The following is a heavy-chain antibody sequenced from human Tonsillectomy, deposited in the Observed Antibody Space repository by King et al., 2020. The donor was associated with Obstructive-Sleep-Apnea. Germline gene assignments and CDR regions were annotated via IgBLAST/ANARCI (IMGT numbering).Heavy chain of an antibody. Sequence: QLQLQESGPGLVKPSETLSLTCTVSGGSIRISNYYWGWIRQPPGKGLEWIGSMSYSGCTYYNPSLKSRVTISIDTSKNQVSLKLSSVTAADTAGYYCASENYYDSSGYSIFDYWGQGTLVTVSS. D-gene: IGHD3-22*01. CDR1: GGSIRISNYY. CDR3: ASENYYDSSGYSIFDY. V-gene: IGHV4-39*07. CDR2: MSYSGCT. J-gene: IGHJ4*02.